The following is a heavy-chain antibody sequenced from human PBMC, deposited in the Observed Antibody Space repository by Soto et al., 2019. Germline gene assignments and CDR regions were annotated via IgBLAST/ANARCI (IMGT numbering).Heavy chain of an antibody. CDR2: INHDGSKT. CDR1: KFSFNNYW. D-gene: IGHD5-12*01. J-gene: IGHJ4*02. CDR3: VREPWGFSGSWYDY. Sequence: GGSLRLSXAASKFSFNNYWMHCVRQVPGKGPVWVSRINHDGSKTEYADSVKGRFTISRDNTKNTLYLQMNSLRVDDTAMHYCVREPWGFSGSWYDYWGQGTLVPVSS. V-gene: IGHV3-74*03.